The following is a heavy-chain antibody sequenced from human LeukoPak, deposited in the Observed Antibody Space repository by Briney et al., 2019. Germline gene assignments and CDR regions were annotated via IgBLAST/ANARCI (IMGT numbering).Heavy chain of an antibody. V-gene: IGHV3-9*01. Sequence: GGSLRLSCAASGFTFDDYAMHWVRQAPGKGLEWVSGISWNSGSIGYADSVKGRFTISRDNAKNSLYLQMNSLRAEDTALYYCAKSLLWFGELSSKNGYFDYWGQGTLVTVSS. CDR2: ISWNSGSI. CDR1: GFTFDDYA. CDR3: AKSLLWFGELSSKNGYFDY. J-gene: IGHJ4*02. D-gene: IGHD3-10*01.